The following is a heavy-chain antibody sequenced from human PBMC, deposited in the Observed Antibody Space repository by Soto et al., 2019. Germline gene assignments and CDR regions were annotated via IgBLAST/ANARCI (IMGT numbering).Heavy chain of an antibody. D-gene: IGHD6-19*01. V-gene: IGHV1-18*01. J-gene: IGHJ6*02. Sequence: ASVKVSCKASGYTFTSYGISWVRQAPGQGLEWMGWISAYNGNTNYAQKLQGRVTMTTDTSTSTAYMELRSLRSDDTAVYYCARDTAVAGYYYYGMDVWGQGTTVTVSS. CDR1: GYTFTSYG. CDR3: ARDTAVAGYYYYGMDV. CDR2: ISAYNGNT.